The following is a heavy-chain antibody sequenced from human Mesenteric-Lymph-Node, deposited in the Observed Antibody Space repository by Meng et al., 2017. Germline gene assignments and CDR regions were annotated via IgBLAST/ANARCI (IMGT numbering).Heavy chain of an antibody. CDR2: INPSGGST. CDR3: ARDRHANVDMTPAHAFDI. Sequence: ASVKVSCKASGYAFTSYGISWVRQAPGQGLEWMGIINPSGGSTSYAQKFQGRVTMTRDTSTSTVYMELSSLRSEDTAVYYCARDRHANVDMTPAHAFDIWGQGTMVTVSS. D-gene: IGHD5-12*01. CDR1: GYAFTSYG. J-gene: IGHJ3*02. V-gene: IGHV1-46*01.